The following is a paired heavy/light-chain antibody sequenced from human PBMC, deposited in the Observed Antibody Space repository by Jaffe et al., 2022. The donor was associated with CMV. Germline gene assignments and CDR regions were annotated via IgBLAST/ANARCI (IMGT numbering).Heavy chain of an antibody. Sequence: QVQLVQSGAEVRKPGSSVKVSCKASGGTFISYSISWVRQAPGQGLEWMGRIIPILPTTTYAQKFQGRVTITADKSTGTAYMELSSLRFEDTAVYYCAHGRYTYDRIDYWGQGTLVTVSS. J-gene: IGHJ4*02. CDR1: GGTFISYS. CDR3: AHGRYTYDRIDY. D-gene: IGHD5-18*01. CDR2: IIPILPTT. V-gene: IGHV1-69*09.
Light chain of an antibody. V-gene: IGLV1-47*01. CDR2: TNN. Sequence: QSVLTQPPSASGTPGQRVTISCSGSSSNIGTNYVYWYQQLPGTAPKLLIYTNNQRPSGVPDRFSGSKSGTSASLAISGLRSEDEADYYCAAWDDSLSGFYVFGTGTKVTVL. CDR1: SSNIGTNY. J-gene: IGLJ1*01. CDR3: AAWDDSLSGFYV.